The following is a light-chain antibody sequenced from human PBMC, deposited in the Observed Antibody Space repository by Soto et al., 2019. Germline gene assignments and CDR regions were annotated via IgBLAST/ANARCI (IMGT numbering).Light chain of an antibody. Sequence: DVVTTQSPLSLPVTLGQPASISCRSSQSLIHSDGNTYLSWFQQRPGQSPRRLIYEVSDRDSGVPDRFTGSGSGTDFTLKISRVEAEDVGVYYCMQGTHWPWTFGQGTEVEIK. V-gene: IGKV2-30*02. CDR1: QSLIHSDGNTY. J-gene: IGKJ1*01. CDR2: EVS. CDR3: MQGTHWPWT.